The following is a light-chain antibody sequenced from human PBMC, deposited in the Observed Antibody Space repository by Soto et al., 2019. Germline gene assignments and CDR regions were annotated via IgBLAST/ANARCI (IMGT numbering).Light chain of an antibody. CDR2: AAS. J-gene: IGKJ1*01. CDR3: QQSYSTPWT. Sequence: DIQMTQSPSSLSASVGYRVTITCRASQSISSYLNWYQQKPGKAPKLLIYAASSLQSGVPSRFSGSGSGTDFTLTISSLQPEDFATYYCQQSYSTPWTFGQGIKVEIK. CDR1: QSISSY. V-gene: IGKV1-39*01.